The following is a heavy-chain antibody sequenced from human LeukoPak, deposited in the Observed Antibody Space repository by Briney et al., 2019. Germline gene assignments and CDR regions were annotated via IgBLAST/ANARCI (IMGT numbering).Heavy chain of an antibody. Sequence: PGRSLRLSCAASGFTSSSYGMYWVRQAPGKGLEWVAVISYDGSNKYYADSVKGRFTISRDNSKNTLYLQMNSLRAEDTAVYYCAKDPGYSYDYFDYWGQGTLVTVSS. J-gene: IGHJ4*02. D-gene: IGHD5-18*01. CDR3: AKDPGYSYDYFDY. CDR2: ISYDGSNK. CDR1: GFTSSSYG. V-gene: IGHV3-30*18.